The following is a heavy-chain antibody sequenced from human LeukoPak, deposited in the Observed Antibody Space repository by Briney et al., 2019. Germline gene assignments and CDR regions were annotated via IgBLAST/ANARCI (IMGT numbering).Heavy chain of an antibody. D-gene: IGHD3-16*02. CDR3: ARYLVLRCLDY. CDR2: IFHSGST. V-gene: IGHV4-59*01. Sequence: PSETLSLTCTVFGDSINSYYSSWVRQPPGKGLEWIGYIFHSGSTNYNPSLKSRVTISVDTSKNQFSLRLSSVTAADMAVYYCARYLVLRCLDYWGQGTLVTVSS. J-gene: IGHJ4*02. CDR1: GDSINSYY.